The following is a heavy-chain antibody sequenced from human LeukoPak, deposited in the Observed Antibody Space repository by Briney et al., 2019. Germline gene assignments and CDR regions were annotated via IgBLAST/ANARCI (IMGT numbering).Heavy chain of an antibody. Sequence: ASVKVSCKASGYTFTSYGISWVRQAPGQGLEWMGWISAYNGNTNYAQKLQGRVTMTTDTSTSTAYMELRSLRSDDTAVYYRARDSRSLYGLKTRGPFDYWGQGTLVTVSS. V-gene: IGHV1-18*01. D-gene: IGHD2-2*01. CDR1: GYTFTSYG. J-gene: IGHJ4*02. CDR2: ISAYNGNT. CDR3: ARDSRSLYGLKTRGPFDY.